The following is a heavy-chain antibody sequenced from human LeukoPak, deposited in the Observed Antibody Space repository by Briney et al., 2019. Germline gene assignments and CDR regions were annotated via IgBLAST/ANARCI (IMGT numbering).Heavy chain of an antibody. D-gene: IGHD6-25*01. CDR2: ISYDGSHK. CDR3: ARDGSGAAADYQYYYGMDV. Sequence: GGSLRLSCAASGFTFSSSAFHWVRQAPGKGLEWVAVISYDGSHKYSADSVKGRFTISRDNSKNTVYLQMNSLRTEDTAVYYCARDGSGAAADYQYYYGMDVWGQGTTVTVSS. J-gene: IGHJ6*02. CDR1: GFTFSSSA. V-gene: IGHV3-30-3*01.